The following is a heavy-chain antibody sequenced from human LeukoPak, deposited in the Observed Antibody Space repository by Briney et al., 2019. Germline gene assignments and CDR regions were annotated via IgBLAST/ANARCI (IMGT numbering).Heavy chain of an antibody. CDR3: AKDTWDCSGGSCYSFRGGFDY. D-gene: IGHD2-15*01. V-gene: IGHV3-64D*06. CDR2: ISSNGGST. CDR1: GFTFSSYA. J-gene: IGHJ4*02. Sequence: GGSLRLSCSASGFTFSSYAMHWVRQAPGKGLEYVSAISSNGGSTYYADSVKGRFTISRDNSKNTLYLQMSSLRAEDTAVYYCAKDTWDCSGGSCYSFRGGFDYWGQGTLVTVSS.